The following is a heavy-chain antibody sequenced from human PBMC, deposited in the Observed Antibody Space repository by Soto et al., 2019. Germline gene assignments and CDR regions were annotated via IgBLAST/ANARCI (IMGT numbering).Heavy chain of an antibody. CDR3: ARGGGSHNC. CDR1: GFSFSISA. CDR2: INSGSTSV. V-gene: IGHV3-21*02. J-gene: IGHJ4*02. D-gene: IGHD2-15*01. Sequence: DVQLVESGGGLVKPGGSLRLSCEVSGFSFSISAMNWVRQAPGKGLEWVSSINSGSTSVRYADSVKGRFTISRDNANKSLTLRMNILGVDYTAVDYCARGGGSHNCWGQGPVVTVSS.